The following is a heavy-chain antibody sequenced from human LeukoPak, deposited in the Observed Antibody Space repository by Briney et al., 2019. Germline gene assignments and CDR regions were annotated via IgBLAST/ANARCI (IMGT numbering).Heavy chain of an antibody. V-gene: IGHV3-33*06. CDR3: AKVLLGAGPPAFDY. CDR1: GFTFSNAW. J-gene: IGHJ4*02. Sequence: AGGSLRLSCAASGFTFSNAWMSWVRQAPGKGLEWVAVIWYDGSNKYYADSVQGRFTISRDNSKNTLYLQMNSLRAEDTAVYYCAKVLLGAGPPAFDYWGQGTLVTVSS. CDR2: IWYDGSNK. D-gene: IGHD3-10*01.